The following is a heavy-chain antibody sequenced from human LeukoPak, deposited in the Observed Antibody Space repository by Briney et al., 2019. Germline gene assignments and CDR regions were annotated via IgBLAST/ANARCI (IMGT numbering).Heavy chain of an antibody. CDR2: TSGSGGST. V-gene: IGHV3-23*01. Sequence: GGSLRLSCAASGFTFSGYAMGGFGQAPGRELEGVSATSGSGGSTYYADSVKGRFTISRDHVKNTLYLQMNSLSAEETAVYYCAKDLRDSGSYRVFGAFDILGQGTMVTVSS. CDR3: AKDLRDSGSYRVFGAFDI. CDR1: GFTFSGYA. J-gene: IGHJ3*02. D-gene: IGHD3-10*01.